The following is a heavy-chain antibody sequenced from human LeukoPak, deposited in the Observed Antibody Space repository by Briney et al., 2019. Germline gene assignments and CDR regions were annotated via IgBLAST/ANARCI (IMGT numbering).Heavy chain of an antibody. CDR3: ARGVAAAGPRRWFDP. Sequence: PSETLSLTCSVYGGSLSGYYWSWVRQPPGKGLEWIGEITRFGDINYNPSLKSRVTMSLDMSRNHFSLELSPVTAADTAVYYCARGVAAAGPRRWFDPWGQGTLVTVSS. V-gene: IGHV4-34*01. J-gene: IGHJ5*02. CDR2: ITRFGDI. CDR1: GGSLSGYY. D-gene: IGHD6-13*01.